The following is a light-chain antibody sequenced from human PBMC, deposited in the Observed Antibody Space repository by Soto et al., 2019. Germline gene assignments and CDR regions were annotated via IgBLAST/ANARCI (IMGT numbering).Light chain of an antibody. CDR2: GAS. CDR3: QQYGSSPLT. CDR1: QSVSSSF. Sequence: EIVLTQSPGTLSLSPGERATLSCRASQSVSSSFLAWYQQKPGQAPRLLIYGASSRATGIPDRFSGSGSGTYCTLTISRLEPEDVAVYYCQQYGSSPLTFGGGTKVEIK. J-gene: IGKJ4*01. V-gene: IGKV3-20*01.